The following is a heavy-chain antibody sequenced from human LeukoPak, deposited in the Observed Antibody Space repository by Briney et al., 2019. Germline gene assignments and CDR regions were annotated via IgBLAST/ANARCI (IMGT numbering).Heavy chain of an antibody. CDR1: GFTFSSYG. CDR3: AKDGGGYCSGGSCYPGRLDY. D-gene: IGHD2-15*01. CDR2: ISYDGGNK. V-gene: IGHV3-30*18. J-gene: IGHJ4*02. Sequence: GRSLRLSCAASGFTFSSYGMHWVRQAPGKGLEWVAVISYDGGNKYYADSVKGRFTISRDNSKNTLYLQMNSLRAEDTAVYYCAKDGGGYCSGGSCYPGRLDYWGQGTLVTVSS.